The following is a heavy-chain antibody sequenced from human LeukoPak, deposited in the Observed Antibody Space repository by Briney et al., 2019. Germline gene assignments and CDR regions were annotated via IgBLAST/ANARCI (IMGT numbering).Heavy chain of an antibody. CDR3: ARAPGIAAASYYYGMDV. D-gene: IGHD6-13*01. CDR2: IYYSGST. CDR1: GGSISSGGYY. V-gene: IGHV4-31*03. Sequence: SQTLSLTCTVSGGSISSGGYYWSWIRQHPGKGLEWIGYIYYSGSTYYNPSLKSRVTISVNTSKNQFSLKLSSVTAADAAVYYCARAPGIAAASYYYGMDVWGQGTTVTVSS. J-gene: IGHJ6*02.